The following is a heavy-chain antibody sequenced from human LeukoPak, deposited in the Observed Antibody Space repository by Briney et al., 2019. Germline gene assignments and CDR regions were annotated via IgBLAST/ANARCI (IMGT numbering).Heavy chain of an antibody. J-gene: IGHJ6*03. Sequence: HPGGSLRLSCAASGFTFSSYGMHWVRQAPGKGLEWVAFIRYDGSDKYYADSVKGRLTISRDNSKKTLYLQMNSLRAEDTAVYYCAKEYAGSHYYYYYMDVWGKGTTVTVSS. V-gene: IGHV3-30*02. CDR1: GFTFSSYG. CDR2: IRYDGSDK. CDR3: AKEYAGSHYYYYYMDV.